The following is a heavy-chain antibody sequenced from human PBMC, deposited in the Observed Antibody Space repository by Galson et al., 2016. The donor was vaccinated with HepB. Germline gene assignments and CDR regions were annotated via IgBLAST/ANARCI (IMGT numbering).Heavy chain of an antibody. V-gene: IGHV3-7*03. CDR2: IKQDGSDK. CDR1: GFTLSSHW. Sequence: SLRLSCAASGFTLSSHWMSWVRQVPEKGLEWLANIKQDGSDKNYVDSVKGRFTIPRDNPKNSLYLQMNSLRVEDTAVYYCVRGVGSSDCWGQGTLVTVSS. D-gene: IGHD3-10*01. CDR3: VRGVGSSDC. J-gene: IGHJ4*02.